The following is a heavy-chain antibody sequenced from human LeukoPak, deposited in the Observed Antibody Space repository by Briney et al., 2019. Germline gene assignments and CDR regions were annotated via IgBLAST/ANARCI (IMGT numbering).Heavy chain of an antibody. CDR3: AGAKNNYFNY. V-gene: IGHV3-21*01. CDR1: GFTFSTYS. J-gene: IGHJ4*02. CDR2: ISSSSNYI. Sequence: GGSLRLSCAASGFTFSTYSMNWVRQAPGKGLEWVSSISSSSNYIYYADSVKGRSTISRDNAKNSLLLQMNSLRAADTAVYYCAGAKNNYFNYWGQGTLVTVSS.